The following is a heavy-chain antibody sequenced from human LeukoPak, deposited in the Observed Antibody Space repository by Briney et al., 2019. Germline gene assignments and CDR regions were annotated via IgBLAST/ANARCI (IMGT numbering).Heavy chain of an antibody. J-gene: IGHJ4*02. CDR1: EYSFTTYW. D-gene: IGHD2-2*01. CDR2: IYPGDSDT. CDR3: ARRQGCTSTSCPPDY. V-gene: IGHV5-51*01. Sequence: GESLKISSRGSEYSFTTYWIGWVRQLPGKGLEWMGIIYPGDSDTRYSPSFQGQATMSAEKSINTAYLQWSSLKASDSAMYYCARRQGCTSTSCPPDYWGQGTLVTVSS.